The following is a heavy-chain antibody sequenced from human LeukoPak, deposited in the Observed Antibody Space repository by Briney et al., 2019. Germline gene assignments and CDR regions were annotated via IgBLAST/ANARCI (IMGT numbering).Heavy chain of an antibody. CDR1: GYTFTGYY. Sequence: GASVKVSCKASGYTFTGYYMHWVRQAPGQGLEWMGWINPNSGGTNYAQKFQGRVTMTRDTSISTAHMELSRLRSDDTAVYYCARDKGGSYFLLDYWGQGTLVTVSS. V-gene: IGHV1-2*02. J-gene: IGHJ4*02. CDR2: INPNSGGT. CDR3: ARDKGGSYFLLDY. D-gene: IGHD1-26*01.